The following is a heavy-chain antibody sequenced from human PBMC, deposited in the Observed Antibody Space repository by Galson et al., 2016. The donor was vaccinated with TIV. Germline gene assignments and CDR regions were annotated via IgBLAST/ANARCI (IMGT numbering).Heavy chain of an antibody. J-gene: IGHJ4*02. CDR2: ISGGGGST. V-gene: IGHV3-23*01. CDR3: AKIDSSGYNYGGRFVY. Sequence: SLRLSCAASGFTFSSHAITWVRQAPGKGLEWILAISGGGGSTYHTDSVKGRFTISRDNSKNTVFLQMNSLRAEDTAVYYCAKIDSSGYNYGGRFVYWGQGTLVTVSS. CDR1: GFTFSSHA. D-gene: IGHD3-22*01.